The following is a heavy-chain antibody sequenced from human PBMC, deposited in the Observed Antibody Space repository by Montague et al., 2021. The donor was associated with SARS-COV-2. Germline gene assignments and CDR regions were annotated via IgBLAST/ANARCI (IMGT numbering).Heavy chain of an antibody. D-gene: IGHD6-6*01. Sequence: SETLSLTCTVSGGSISSYYWSWIRQLPGKGLEWIGYIYYSGSTNYNPSLKSRVTISVDTSKNQFSLKLSSVTAADTAVYYCARGREYSSSAGFDYWGQGTLVTVSS. CDR2: IYYSGST. CDR3: ARGREYSSSAGFDY. J-gene: IGHJ4*02. V-gene: IGHV4-59*01. CDR1: GGSISSYY.